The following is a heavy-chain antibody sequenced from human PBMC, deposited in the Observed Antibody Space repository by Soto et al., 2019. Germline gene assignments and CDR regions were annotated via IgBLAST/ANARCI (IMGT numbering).Heavy chain of an antibody. Sequence: GGSLRLSCAASGFTFSSYGMHWVRQAPGKGLEWVAVIWYDGSNKYYADSVKGRFTISRDNSKNTLYLQMNSLRAEDTAVYYCARSELNDFWSGSIPFDYWGQGTLVTVSS. D-gene: IGHD3-3*01. V-gene: IGHV3-33*01. CDR3: ARSELNDFWSGSIPFDY. J-gene: IGHJ4*02. CDR2: IWYDGSNK. CDR1: GFTFSSYG.